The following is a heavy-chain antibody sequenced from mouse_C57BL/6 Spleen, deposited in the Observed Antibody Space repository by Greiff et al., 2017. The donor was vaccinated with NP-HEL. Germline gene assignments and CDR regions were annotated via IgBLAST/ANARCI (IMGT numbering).Heavy chain of an antibody. CDR1: GFTFSDYY. V-gene: IGHV5-16*01. J-gene: IGHJ4*01. Sequence: EVKLVESEGGLVQPGSSMKLSCTASGFTFSDYYMAWVRQVPEKGLEWVANINYDGSSTYYLDSLKSRFIISRDNAKNILYLQMSSLKSEDTATYYCARDRGLLPYAMDYWGQGTSVTVSS. CDR2: INYDGSST. D-gene: IGHD1-1*01. CDR3: ARDRGLLPYAMDY.